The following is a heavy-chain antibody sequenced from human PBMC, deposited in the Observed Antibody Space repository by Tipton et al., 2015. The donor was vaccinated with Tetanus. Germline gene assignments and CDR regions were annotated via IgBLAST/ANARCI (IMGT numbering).Heavy chain of an antibody. V-gene: IGHV4-39*01. CDR3: ARHSSSWDDYYYYGLDV. Sequence: TLSLTCIVSGGSISSSPYYWDWIRQPPGKGLEWIGSVSYSGTTNYTPSLKSRITISRDTSKNQFSLMLRSVTAADTAMYYCARHSSSWDDYYYYGLDVWGQGTTVTVSS. CDR2: VSYSGTT. D-gene: IGHD6-13*01. J-gene: IGHJ6*02. CDR1: GGSISSSPYY.